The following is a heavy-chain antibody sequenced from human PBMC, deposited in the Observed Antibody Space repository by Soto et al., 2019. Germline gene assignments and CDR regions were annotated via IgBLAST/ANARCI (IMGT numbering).Heavy chain of an antibody. CDR1: GFTFSSFD. J-gene: IGHJ6*02. CDR3: VRGGETSGMYTSGQYFYGMDV. CDR2: IGSAGDT. Sequence: EVQLEASGGGLAQPGGSVRLSCEVSGFTFSSFDMHWVRQAAGKGLEWVSAIGSAGDTYYSDSVKGRFTIYREDARNSVHLQMNSLTVGDTAVYYCVRGGETSGMYTSGQYFYGMDVWGQGTTVSVS. D-gene: IGHD6-19*01. V-gene: IGHV3-13*01.